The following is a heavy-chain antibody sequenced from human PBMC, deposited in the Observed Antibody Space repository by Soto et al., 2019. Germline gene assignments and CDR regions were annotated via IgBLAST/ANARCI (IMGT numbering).Heavy chain of an antibody. CDR3: ARDRIVGVPADYYYYYGMDV. CDR1: GYSISNGYY. CDR2: IYYSGST. V-gene: IGHV4-38-2*02. D-gene: IGHD2-2*01. J-gene: IGHJ6*02. Sequence: SETLSLTCAVSGYSISNGYYWGWIRQPPGKGLEWIGYIYYSGSTYYNPSLKSRVTISVDTSKNQFSLKLSSVTAADTAVYYCARDRIVGVPADYYYYYGMDVWGQGTTVTVSS.